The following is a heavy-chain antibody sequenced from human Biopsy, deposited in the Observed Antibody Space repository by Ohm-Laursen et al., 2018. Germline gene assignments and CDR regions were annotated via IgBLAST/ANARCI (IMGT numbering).Heavy chain of an antibody. J-gene: IGHJ4*02. CDR1: SYTFTDYN. D-gene: IGHD2-8*01. V-gene: IGHV1-2*02. CDR2: INCKTGAT. Sequence: ASVKVSCKASSYTFTDYNIHWMRQAPGQGLEWLGNINCKTGATNYAQKFQGTVTMTRDTSISTAYLALGSLRSADTAIYYCARDPLNGHKHFDYWGQGSPVTVSS. CDR3: ARDPLNGHKHFDY.